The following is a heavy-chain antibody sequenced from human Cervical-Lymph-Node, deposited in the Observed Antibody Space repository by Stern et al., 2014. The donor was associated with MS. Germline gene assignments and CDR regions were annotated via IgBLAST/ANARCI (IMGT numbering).Heavy chain of an antibody. Sequence: QVQLVESGAEVKKPGSSMNVSCKPSGGTFSSSYAITWMRQAPGQGLEWMGRIIPILGLANYAQKFQGRLIITADKSTSTTYMQLSSLRSEDTAVYYCARGVVSNRAAATLHNLFDPWGQGTLVTVSS. CDR3: ARGVVSNRAAATLHNLFDP. CDR2: IIPILGLA. CDR1: GGTFSSSYA. V-gene: IGHV1-69*09. J-gene: IGHJ5*02. D-gene: IGHD2-15*01.